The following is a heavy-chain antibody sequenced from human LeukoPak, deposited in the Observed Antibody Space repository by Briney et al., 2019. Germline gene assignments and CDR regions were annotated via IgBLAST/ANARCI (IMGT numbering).Heavy chain of an antibody. Sequence: PGGSLRLSCAASGFTFSSYAMHWVRQAPGKGREWVAVISYDGSNKYYADSVKGRFTISRDNSKNTLYLQMNSLRAEDTAVYYCARDVEDTAMVTSYYYGMDVWGQGTTVTVSS. J-gene: IGHJ6*02. D-gene: IGHD5-18*01. CDR2: ISYDGSNK. V-gene: IGHV3-30*04. CDR1: GFTFSSYA. CDR3: ARDVEDTAMVTSYYYGMDV.